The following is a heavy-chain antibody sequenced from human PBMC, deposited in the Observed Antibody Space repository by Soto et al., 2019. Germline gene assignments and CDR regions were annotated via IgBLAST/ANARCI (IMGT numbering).Heavy chain of an antibody. CDR1: GFTFSSYE. V-gene: IGHV3-48*03. J-gene: IGHJ4*02. CDR2: ISSSGSTI. CDR3: ARSGITIFGVFDY. Sequence: EVQLVESGGGLVQPGGSLRLSCAASGFTFSSYEVNWVRQAPGKGLEWVSYISSSGSTIYYADSVKGRFTISRDNAKNSLYLQMNSLRAEDTAVYYCARSGITIFGVFDYWGQGTLVTVSS. D-gene: IGHD3-3*01.